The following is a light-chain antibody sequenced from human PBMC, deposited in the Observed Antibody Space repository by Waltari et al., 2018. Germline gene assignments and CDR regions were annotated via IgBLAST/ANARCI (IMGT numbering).Light chain of an antibody. V-gene: IGLV3-19*01. CDR3: HSRDASGVGGA. J-gene: IGLJ2*01. CDR2: DKN. CDR1: SLRSYY. Sequence: TQDPAVSVAVGQTVRITCQGDSLRSYYARWYQQRPGQAPILVMYDKNNRPSGVPDRFSGCSSDNTAALTSTGAQAEDEAYYYWHSRDASGVGGAFAGGTKLTVL.